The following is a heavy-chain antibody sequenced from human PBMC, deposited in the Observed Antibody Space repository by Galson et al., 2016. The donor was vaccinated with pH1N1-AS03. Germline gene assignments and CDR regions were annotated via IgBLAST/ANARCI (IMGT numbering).Heavy chain of an antibody. J-gene: IGHJ6*02. Sequence: PALVKPTQTLTLTCTFSGFSLATSGVGVGWIRQPPGKALEWLALIYWNDDKRYSPSPKSRLNITKDTSKNEVVLTITNLDPVDTATYYCGHRIQLRAYFYFYGLDVSGQGTTVTVSS. D-gene: IGHD5-18*01. CDR3: GHRIQLRAYFYFYGLDV. CDR1: GFSLATSGVG. CDR2: IYWNDDK. V-gene: IGHV2-5*01.